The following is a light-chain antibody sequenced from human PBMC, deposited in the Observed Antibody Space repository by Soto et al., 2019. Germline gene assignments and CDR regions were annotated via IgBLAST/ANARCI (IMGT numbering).Light chain of an antibody. V-gene: IGLV2-14*03. Sequence: QSALTQPASVSGSPGQSIAISCSGTSSDVGGYNYVSWYQQHPGKAPKLMIHDVTNRPSGVSDRFSGSKSGNTASLTISGLQAEDEADYYCSSYTTSGSVVFGGGTQLTVL. CDR3: SSYTTSGSVV. J-gene: IGLJ2*01. CDR1: SSDVGGYNY. CDR2: DVT.